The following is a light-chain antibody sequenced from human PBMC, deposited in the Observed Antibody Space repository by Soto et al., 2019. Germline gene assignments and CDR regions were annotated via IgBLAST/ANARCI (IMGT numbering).Light chain of an antibody. Sequence: QSALTQSPSASGSPGQSVTISCTGTSSDVGGYNYVSWYQQHPGKAPKVIIYEVSKRPSGVPDRFSGSKSGSTASLTVSGLQAEDEADYYCSSYAVTNIFVFGTGTKVTVL. CDR3: SSYAVTNIFV. CDR2: EVS. V-gene: IGLV2-8*01. CDR1: SSDVGGYNY. J-gene: IGLJ1*01.